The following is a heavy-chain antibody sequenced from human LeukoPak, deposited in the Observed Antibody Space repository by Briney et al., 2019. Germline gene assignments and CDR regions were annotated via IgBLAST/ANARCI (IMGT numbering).Heavy chain of an antibody. V-gene: IGHV3-7*01. J-gene: IGHJ3*02. D-gene: IGHD3-22*01. Sequence: GGSLTLSCAASGFTFSSYWMSWVRQAPGKGLEWVANIKQDGSEKYYVDSVKGRFTISRDNAKNSLYLQMNSLRAEDTAVYYCASRPEYYYDDHAFDIWGQGTMVTVSS. CDR1: GFTFSSYW. CDR3: ASRPEYYYDDHAFDI. CDR2: IKQDGSEK.